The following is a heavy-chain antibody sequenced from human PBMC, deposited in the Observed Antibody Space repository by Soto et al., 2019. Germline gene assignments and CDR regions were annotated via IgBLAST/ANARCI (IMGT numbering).Heavy chain of an antibody. Sequence: QVHLVQSGAEVKKPGASVKVSCKASGYTFTNYGSSWVRQAPGQGLEWMGWISAYNGNTFYAQKLQGRVTLTTETSTSTAYMDLRSLRSDDTAIYYCASEPVIWLGVPADDPFDVWGQATMVTVS. CDR3: ASEPVIWLGVPADDPFDV. CDR1: GYTFTNYG. J-gene: IGHJ3*01. CDR2: ISAYNGNT. V-gene: IGHV1-18*01. D-gene: IGHD3-10*01.